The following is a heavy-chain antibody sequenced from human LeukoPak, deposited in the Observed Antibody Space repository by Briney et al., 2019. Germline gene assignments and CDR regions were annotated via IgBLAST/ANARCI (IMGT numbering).Heavy chain of an antibody. CDR2: ISSSGSTI. J-gene: IGHJ4*02. Sequence: GGSLRLSCAASGFAFSSYEMNWVRQAPGKGLEWVSYISSSGSTIYYADSVKGRFTISRDNAKNSLYLQMNSLRAEDTAVYFCARAGASRRYYFDYWGQGTLVTVSS. CDR1: GFAFSSYE. V-gene: IGHV3-48*03. CDR3: ARAGASRRYYFDY. D-gene: IGHD1-26*01.